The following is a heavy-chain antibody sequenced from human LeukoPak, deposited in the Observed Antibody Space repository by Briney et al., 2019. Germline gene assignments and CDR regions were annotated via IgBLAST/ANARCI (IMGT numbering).Heavy chain of an antibody. CDR2: IYSSGNT. J-gene: IGHJ5*02. D-gene: IGHD3-16*02. Sequence: SETLSLTCSVSGDSISTHNWNWIRQSPGKGLQWIGYIYSSGNTKYSPSLKSRVTISVDTSKNQFSLKLSAVTAADTAVYYCARSGPKAVVLGWFDPWGQGTLVTVSS. V-gene: IGHV4-59*11. CDR3: ARSGPKAVVLGWFDP. CDR1: GDSISTHN.